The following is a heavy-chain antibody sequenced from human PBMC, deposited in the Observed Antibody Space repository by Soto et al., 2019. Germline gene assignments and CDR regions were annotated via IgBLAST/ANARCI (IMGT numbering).Heavy chain of an antibody. CDR1: GGSISSYY. J-gene: IGHJ4*02. Sequence: QVQLQESGPGLVKPSETLSLTCTVSGGSISSYYWSWIRQPPGKGLEWVGFIYYSGSTNYNPSLKSRVTISVDTSKNKFSLRLISVTAADTAVYYCARRRFGYCSGGSCYGTEFDYWGQGTLVTVSS. D-gene: IGHD2-15*01. CDR2: IYYSGST. V-gene: IGHV4-59*08. CDR3: ARRRFGYCSGGSCYGTEFDY.